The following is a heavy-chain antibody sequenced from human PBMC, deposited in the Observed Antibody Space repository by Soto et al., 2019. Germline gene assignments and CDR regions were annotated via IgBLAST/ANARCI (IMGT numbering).Heavy chain of an antibody. CDR1: GDSIGTTHSY. CDR3: ARHEGNGNVWPLDY. V-gene: IGHV4-39*01. D-gene: IGHD2-8*01. CDR2: IHYSGST. Sequence: QVQLLESGPGLVKPSETLSLTCTVSGDSIGTTHSYWAWIRQSPGKGLEWIGNIHYSGSTYYMPSLTTRVTLSLDTSKNPFSLRLTSVTAEDTAVYYCARHEGNGNVWPLDYWGQGILVTVSS. J-gene: IGHJ4*02.